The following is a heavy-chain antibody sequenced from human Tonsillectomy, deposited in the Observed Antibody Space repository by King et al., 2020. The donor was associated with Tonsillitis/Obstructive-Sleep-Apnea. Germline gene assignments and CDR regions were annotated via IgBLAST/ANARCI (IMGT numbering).Heavy chain of an antibody. CDR1: GGSISTYY. J-gene: IGHJ3*02. CDR2: IYYSGST. Sequence: QLQESGPGLVKPSETLSLTCTVSGGSISTYYWSWLRQPPGKGLEWIGYIYYSGSTNYNPSLKSRVTISVDTSKNQFSLKLSSVTAADTAVYYCARDNVDTASAFDIWGQGTMVTVSS. V-gene: IGHV4-59*01. CDR3: ARDNVDTASAFDI. D-gene: IGHD5-18*01.